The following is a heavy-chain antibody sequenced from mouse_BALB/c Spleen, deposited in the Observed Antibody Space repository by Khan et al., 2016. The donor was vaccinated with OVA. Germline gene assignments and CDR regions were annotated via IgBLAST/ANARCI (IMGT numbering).Heavy chain of an antibody. CDR1: GYSFTAYY. V-gene: IGHV1-26*01. Sequence: EVELVESGPDLVKTGASVTISCTASGYSFTAYYMNWVKLSHGKSLECIGRINPNTDNTNYNQKFKGKAILTVDTSSSTAYMKLRSLTSEDSAVYFWAKGYDFFAYWGQGTLVTVSA. CDR3: AKGYDFFAY. CDR2: INPNTDNT. D-gene: IGHD2-14*01. J-gene: IGHJ3*01.